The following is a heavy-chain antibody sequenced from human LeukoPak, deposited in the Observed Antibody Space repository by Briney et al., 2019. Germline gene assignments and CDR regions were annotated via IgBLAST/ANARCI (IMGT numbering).Heavy chain of an antibody. J-gene: IGHJ4*02. CDR2: ISYDGSNK. D-gene: IGHD3-10*01. CDR1: GFTFSSCG. Sequence: GGSLRLSCAASGFTFSSCGMHWVRQAPGKGLEWVAIISYDGSNKYYADSVKGRFTISRDNSKNTLYLQMNSLRADDTAVYYCARGRSGSHHFDSWGQGTLVTVPS. CDR3: ARGRSGSHHFDS. V-gene: IGHV3-30*03.